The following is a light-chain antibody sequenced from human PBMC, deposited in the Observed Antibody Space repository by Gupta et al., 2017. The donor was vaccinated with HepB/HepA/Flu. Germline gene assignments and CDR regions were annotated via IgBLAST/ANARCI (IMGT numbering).Light chain of an antibody. CDR3: CSYGGSITVV. CDR1: SNDIGGYNF. J-gene: IGLJ2*01. V-gene: IGLV2-23*02. CDR2: EVT. Sequence: SALTQPASVSGSPGQAITISCTGTSNDIGGYNFVSWYKHHPGKAPELMIYEVTKRPSGVSNRFFGSKSGNTASLTISGLQPEDEADYYCCSYGGSITVVFGGGTKLTVL.